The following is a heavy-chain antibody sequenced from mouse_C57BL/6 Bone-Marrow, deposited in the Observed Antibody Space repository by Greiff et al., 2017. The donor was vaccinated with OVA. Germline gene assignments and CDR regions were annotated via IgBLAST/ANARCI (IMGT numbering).Heavy chain of an antibody. CDR2: INPYNGGT. V-gene: IGHV1-19*01. D-gene: IGHD1-1*01. J-gene: IGHJ4*01. CDR1: GYTFTDYY. CDR3: ARIYYYGSSYLYAMDY. Sequence: SGPVLVKPGASVKMSCKASGYTFTDYYMNWVKQSHGKSLEWIGVINPYNGGTSYNQKFKGKATLTVDKSSSTAYMELNSLTSEDSAVYYCARIYYYGSSYLYAMDYWGQGTSVTVSS.